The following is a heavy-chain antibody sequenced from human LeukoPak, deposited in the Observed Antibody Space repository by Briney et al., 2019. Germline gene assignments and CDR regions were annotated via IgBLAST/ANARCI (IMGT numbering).Heavy chain of an antibody. CDR1: GGSISSSSYY. CDR3: ARAQILLPGWYFDL. Sequence: SETLSLTCTVSGGSISSSSYYWGWIRQPPGKGLEWIGSIYYSGSTYYNPSLKSRVTISVDTSKNQFSLKLSSVTAADTAVYYCARAQILLPGWYFDLWGRGTLVTVSS. D-gene: IGHD2/OR15-2a*01. J-gene: IGHJ2*01. CDR2: IYYSGST. V-gene: IGHV4-39*07.